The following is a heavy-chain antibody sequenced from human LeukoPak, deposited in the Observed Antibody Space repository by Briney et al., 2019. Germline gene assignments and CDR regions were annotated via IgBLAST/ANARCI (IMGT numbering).Heavy chain of an antibody. Sequence: GASVKVSCKASGYTFTSYYMHWVRQAPGQGLEWMGIINPSGGSTSYAQKFQGRVTMTRDTSTSTVYMELSSLRSEDTTVYYCARDSPRVYYGSGSYYNALGYWGQGTLATVSS. CDR3: ARDSPRVYYGSGSYYNALGY. J-gene: IGHJ4*02. CDR2: INPSGGST. D-gene: IGHD3-10*01. CDR1: GYTFTSYY. V-gene: IGHV1-46*01.